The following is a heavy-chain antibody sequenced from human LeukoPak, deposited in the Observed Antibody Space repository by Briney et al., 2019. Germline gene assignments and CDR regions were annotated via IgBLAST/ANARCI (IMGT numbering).Heavy chain of an antibody. D-gene: IGHD3-3*01. Sequence: ASVKVSCKASGYTFTSYDINWVRQATGQGLEWMGWMNPNSGNTGYAQKFQGRVTMTRNTSISTAYMELSSLRSDDTAVYYCARDWITIFGVVPHFDYWGQGTLVTVSS. CDR1: GYTFTSYD. CDR2: MNPNSGNT. V-gene: IGHV1-8*01. J-gene: IGHJ4*02. CDR3: ARDWITIFGVVPHFDY.